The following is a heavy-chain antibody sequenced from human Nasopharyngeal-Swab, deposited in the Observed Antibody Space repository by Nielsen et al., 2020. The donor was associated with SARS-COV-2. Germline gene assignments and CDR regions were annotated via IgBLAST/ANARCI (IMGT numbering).Heavy chain of an antibody. CDR3: TRGVGYNSSWYLGY. D-gene: IGHD6-13*01. V-gene: IGHV1-3*01. CDR1: GYTFTSYA. J-gene: IGHJ4*02. Sequence: ASVKVSCKASGYTFTSYAMHWVRQAPGQRLEWMGWINAGNSNTKYSQKFQGRVTITRDTSATTAYMELSSLRSEDTAVYFCTRGVGYNSSWYLGYWGQGTLVTVSS. CDR2: INAGNSNT.